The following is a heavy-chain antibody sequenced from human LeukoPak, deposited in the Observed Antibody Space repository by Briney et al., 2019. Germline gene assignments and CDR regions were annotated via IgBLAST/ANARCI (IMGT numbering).Heavy chain of an antibody. CDR1: GGSFSGYY. J-gene: IGHJ4*02. Sequence: PSETLSLTCAVYGGSFSGYYWSWIRQPPGKGLEWIGEINHSGSTNYNSSLKSRVTISVDTSKNQFSLKLSSVTAADTAVYYCARQFEASDYWGQGTLVTVSS. D-gene: IGHD3-10*01. CDR3: ARQFEASDY. V-gene: IGHV4-34*01. CDR2: INHSGST.